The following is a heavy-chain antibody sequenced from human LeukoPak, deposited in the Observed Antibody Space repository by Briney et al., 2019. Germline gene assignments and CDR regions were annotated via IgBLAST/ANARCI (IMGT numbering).Heavy chain of an antibody. J-gene: IGHJ3*02. V-gene: IGHV3-48*03. Sequence: GGSLRLSCAASGFTFSSYEMNWVRQAPGKGLEWVSYISSSGSTIYYADSVKGRFTISRDNAKNSLYLQMNSLRAEDTAVYYCARGAYYYDSSVSSSAFDIWGQGIMVTVSS. CDR3: ARGAYYYDSSVSSSAFDI. CDR2: ISSSGSTI. D-gene: IGHD3-22*01. CDR1: GFTFSSYE.